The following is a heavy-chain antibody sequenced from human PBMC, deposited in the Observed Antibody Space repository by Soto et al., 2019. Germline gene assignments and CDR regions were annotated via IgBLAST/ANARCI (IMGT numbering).Heavy chain of an antibody. V-gene: IGHV4-39*01. J-gene: IGHJ4*02. CDR1: GGSISNTNYY. CDR2: IYYSGST. D-gene: IGHD3-9*01. Sequence: SETLSLTCTVSGGSISNTNYYWGWIRQPPGKGLEWIASIYYSGSTYYNPSLKSRGTISVDTSKNQFSLKLSSVTAADTAVYYCARAPRPHYDILTGYSFELYYFDYWGQGTLVTVSS. CDR3: ARAPRPHYDILTGYSFELYYFDY.